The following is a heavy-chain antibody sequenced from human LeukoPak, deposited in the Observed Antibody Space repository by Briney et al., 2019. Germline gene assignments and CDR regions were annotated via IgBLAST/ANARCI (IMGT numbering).Heavy chain of an antibody. Sequence: QPGGSLRLSCAATGYSFKDYGMHWVRQPPGKGLEWVSAINWNGGGTDYAASVKGRFTIFRDNAKNSMYLQLSSLRPEDTALYYCAKHLTATNTYIFFGLDLWGQGTSVTVSS. CDR3: AKHLTATNTYIFFGLDL. J-gene: IGHJ6*02. CDR1: GYSFKDYG. V-gene: IGHV3-9*01. CDR2: INWNGGGT. D-gene: IGHD1-26*01.